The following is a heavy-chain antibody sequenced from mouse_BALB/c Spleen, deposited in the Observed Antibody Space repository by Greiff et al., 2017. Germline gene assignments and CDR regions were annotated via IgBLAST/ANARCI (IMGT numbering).Heavy chain of an antibody. CDR3: ARAPWFAY. CDR2: IDPANGNT. J-gene: IGHJ3*01. V-gene: IGHV14-3*02. Sequence: VHVKQSGAELVKPGASVKLSCTASGFNIKDTYMHWVKQRPEQGLEWIGRIDPANGNTKYDPKFQGKATITADTSSNTAYLQLSSLTSEDTAVYYCARAPWFAYWGQGTLVTVSA. CDR1: GFNIKDTY.